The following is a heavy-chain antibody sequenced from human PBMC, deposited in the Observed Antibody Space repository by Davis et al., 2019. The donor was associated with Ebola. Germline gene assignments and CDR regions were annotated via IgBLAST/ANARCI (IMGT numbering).Heavy chain of an antibody. V-gene: IGHV3-7*01. J-gene: IGHJ5*02. Sequence: GESLKISCAASGFTFGSFWMSWVRQAPGRGLEWVANIYRDGNEKYYVDSVKGRFTISRDNTKNSLYLQMNSLRAEDTAVCYCARGALVATIKYNWFDPWGQGTLVTVSS. D-gene: IGHD5-12*01. CDR2: IYRDGNEK. CDR3: ARGALVATIKYNWFDP. CDR1: GFTFGSFW.